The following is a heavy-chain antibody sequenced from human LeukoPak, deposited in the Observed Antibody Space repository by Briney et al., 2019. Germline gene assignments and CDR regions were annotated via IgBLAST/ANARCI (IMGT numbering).Heavy chain of an antibody. Sequence: SVKVSCKASGGTFSSYAISWVRQAPGQGLEWMGRIIPILGIANYAQKFQGRVTITADKSTSTAYMELSSLRSEDTAVYYCARDGLTTMVRGVISWFDPWGQGTLVTVSS. CDR2: IIPILGIA. CDR1: GGTFSSYA. D-gene: IGHD3-10*01. V-gene: IGHV1-69*04. J-gene: IGHJ5*02. CDR3: ARDGLTTMVRGVISWFDP.